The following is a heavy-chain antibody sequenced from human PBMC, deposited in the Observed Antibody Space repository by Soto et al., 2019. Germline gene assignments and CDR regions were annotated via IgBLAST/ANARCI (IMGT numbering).Heavy chain of an antibody. CDR1: GASITGTTYY. J-gene: IGHJ4*02. V-gene: IGHV4-39*02. Sequence: QLQLRESGPGLVKPSETLSLTCSVSGASITGTTYYWGWIRQPPGKGLEWIGSIYHSGNAYYKASLNSRFTISVDTSKNQFSLKLTSVTAADTAVYYCARVIQLDVDSQSDYWGQGILVTVSS. CDR3: ARVIQLDVDSQSDY. D-gene: IGHD5-18*01. CDR2: IYHSGNA.